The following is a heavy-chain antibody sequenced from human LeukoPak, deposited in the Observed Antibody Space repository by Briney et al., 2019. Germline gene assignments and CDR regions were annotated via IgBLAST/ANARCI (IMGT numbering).Heavy chain of an antibody. CDR2: INHSGST. CDR3: ARQWGSSWYQGPFDF. CDR1: GGSFSGYY. Sequence: SETLSLTCAVYGGSFSGYYWSWIRQPPGKGLEWIGEINHSGSTNYNPSLKSRVTISVDTSKNQFSLKLSSVTAADTAVYYCARQWGSSWYQGPFDFWGQGTLVTVSS. V-gene: IGHV4-34*01. D-gene: IGHD6-13*01. J-gene: IGHJ4*02.